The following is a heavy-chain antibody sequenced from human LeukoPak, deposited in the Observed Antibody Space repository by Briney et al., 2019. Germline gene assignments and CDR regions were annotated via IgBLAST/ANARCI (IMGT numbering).Heavy chain of an antibody. CDR2: INHSGST. D-gene: IGHD2/OR15-2a*01. Sequence: SETLSLTCAVYGGSFSGYYWSWIRQPPGKGLEWIGEINHSGSTNYNPSLKSRVTISVDTSKNQFSLKLSSVTATDTAVYYCARGFLRRWFDPWGQGTLVTVSS. V-gene: IGHV4-34*01. J-gene: IGHJ5*02. CDR3: ARGFLRRWFDP. CDR1: GGSFSGYY.